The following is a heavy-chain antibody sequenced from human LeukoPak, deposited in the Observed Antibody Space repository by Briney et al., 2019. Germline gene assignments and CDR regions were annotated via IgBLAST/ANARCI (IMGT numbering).Heavy chain of an antibody. V-gene: IGHV4-59*01. CDR1: GGSISSYY. CDR3: ARGQSTLDY. J-gene: IGHJ4*02. CDR2: IHHSGST. Sequence: SETLSLTCTVSGGSISSYYWSWIRQPPGKGLEWIAYIHHSGSTNYNNSLKSRVTISVDTSKNQFSLKLSSVTAADTAVYYCARGQSTLDYWGQGTLVTVSS.